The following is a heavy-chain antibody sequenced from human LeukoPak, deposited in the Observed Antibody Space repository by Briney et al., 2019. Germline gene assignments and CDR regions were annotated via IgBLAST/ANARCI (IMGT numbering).Heavy chain of an antibody. CDR2: VHLDGRT. Sequence: SGTLSLTCGVSGGSVINTNWWTWVRQPPGKGLEWIGEVHLDGRTNYNPSLESRLTMSVDVSENQVSLKLTSVTAADTAVYYCARDLLPYNWNDRLNAFDTWGQGTLVTVSS. V-gene: IGHV4-4*02. CDR3: ARDLLPYNWNDRLNAFDT. CDR1: GGSVINTNW. J-gene: IGHJ3*02. D-gene: IGHD1-1*01.